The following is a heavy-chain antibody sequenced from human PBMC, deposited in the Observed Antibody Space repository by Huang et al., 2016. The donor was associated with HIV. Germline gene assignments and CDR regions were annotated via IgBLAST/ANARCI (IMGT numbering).Heavy chain of an antibody. V-gene: IGHV1-3*01. D-gene: IGHD6-19*01. CDR2: INGDGLT. CDR1: GFNFLTYA. J-gene: IGHJ5*02. Sequence: QVQLVPSGAEVEKPGASVNLSCKASGFNFLTYALHWVRQAPGQRLGWMGWINGDGLTKYSQKFQGRVTSTRDRAASTVYVDFKSLTYEDTAVYYCARDKEAGTPFFDPWGQGTLVTVSS. CDR3: ARDKEAGTPFFDP.